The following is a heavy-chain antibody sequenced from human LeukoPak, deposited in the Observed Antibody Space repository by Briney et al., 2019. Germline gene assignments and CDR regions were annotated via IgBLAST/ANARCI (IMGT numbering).Heavy chain of an antibody. CDR2: ISGSGDNT. CDR1: GFMFSNHG. CDR3: AKGAYYGD. D-gene: IGHD3-3*01. V-gene: IGHV3-23*01. J-gene: IGHJ4*02. Sequence: GGSLRLSCAASGFMFSNHGMNWVRQAPGKGLEWLSTISGSGDNTYYADSVKGRFTISRDNSKNTLYLQMNSLRVEDTAMYYCAKGAYYGDWGQGTLVTVSS.